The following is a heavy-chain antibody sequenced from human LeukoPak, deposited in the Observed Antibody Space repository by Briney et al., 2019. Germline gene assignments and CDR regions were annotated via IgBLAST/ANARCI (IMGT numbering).Heavy chain of an antibody. Sequence: SETLSLTCTVSGGSIRSYYWSWIRQPPGKGLEWIGYIYYSGTTNYNPSLKSRVTISVDTSKNQFSLKLSSVTAADTAVYYCARNNGSGSYYSPSWDYWGQGTLVTVSS. CDR1: GGSIRSYY. CDR2: IYYSGTT. J-gene: IGHJ4*02. D-gene: IGHD3-10*01. V-gene: IGHV4-59*12. CDR3: ARNNGSGSYYSPSWDY.